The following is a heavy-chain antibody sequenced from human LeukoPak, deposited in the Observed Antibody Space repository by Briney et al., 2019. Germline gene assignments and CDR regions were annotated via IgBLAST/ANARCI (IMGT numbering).Heavy chain of an antibody. D-gene: IGHD3-10*01. CDR2: IYYSGST. CDR3: ARVKGSGSSRYYYYMDV. CDR1: GGSISSYY. V-gene: IGHV4-59*01. J-gene: IGHJ6*03. Sequence: PSETLSLTCTVSGGSISSYYWSWIRQPPGKGLEWIGYIYYSGSTNYNPSLKSRVTISVDTSKNQFSLKLSSVTAADTAVYYCARVKGSGSSRYYYYMDVWGKGTTVTISS.